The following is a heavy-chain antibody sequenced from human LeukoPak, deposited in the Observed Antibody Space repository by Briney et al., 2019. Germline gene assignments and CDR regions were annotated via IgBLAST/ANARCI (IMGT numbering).Heavy chain of an antibody. CDR1: GGSMSGYS. V-gene: IGHV4-59*01. D-gene: IGHD3/OR15-3a*01. CDR3: ARDLDWAFDF. Sequence: PSETLSLTCTVSGGSMSGYSWSWIRQPPRKGLEWIGYIYYSGSTYYNPSLKSRATISIDTSKNQFSLKLSSVTAADTAVYYCARDLDWAFDFWGQGTLVTVSS. J-gene: IGHJ4*02. CDR2: IYYSGST.